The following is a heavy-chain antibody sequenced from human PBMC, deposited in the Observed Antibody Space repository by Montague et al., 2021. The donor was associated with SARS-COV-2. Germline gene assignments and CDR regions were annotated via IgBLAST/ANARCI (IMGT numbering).Heavy chain of an antibody. CDR3: AKTGGFSEILADYDNTRDVTARHSETDAQPPRRAFDL. CDR2: INHRGTT. D-gene: IGHD3-9*01. V-gene: IGHV4-34*01. Sequence: SETLSLTCAVYGGSFSGSFWTWIRQPPGKGLEWLGEINHRGTTKYNPSXXSRVPMSVDTSKNQFSLKLTSVTVADTAVYYCAKTGGFSEILADYDNTRDVTARHSETDAQPPRRAFDLWGQGKLVTVSS. J-gene: IGHJ3*01. CDR1: GGSFSGSF.